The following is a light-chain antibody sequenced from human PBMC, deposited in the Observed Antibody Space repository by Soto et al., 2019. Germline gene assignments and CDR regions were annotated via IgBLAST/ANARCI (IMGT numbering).Light chain of an antibody. J-gene: IGKJ1*01. CDR3: QQYDNWPPWT. Sequence: EIVMTQSPATLSVSPGERATLSCRASQSVGNNFAWYQQKPGQAPRLLIYGASTRATGIPARFSGSGSGTEFTLTISSLQSEDFAVYYCQQYDNWPPWTFGQGTKVEI. CDR2: GAS. CDR1: QSVGNN. V-gene: IGKV3-15*01.